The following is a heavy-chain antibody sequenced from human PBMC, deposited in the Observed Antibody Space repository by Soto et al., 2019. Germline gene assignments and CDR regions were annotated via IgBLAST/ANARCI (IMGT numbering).Heavy chain of an antibody. D-gene: IGHD4-17*01. CDR1: GFTFSSYS. Sequence: EVQLVESGGGLVKPGGSLRLSCAASGFTFSSYSMNWVRQAPGKGLEWVSSISSSSSYIYYADSVKGRFTISRDNAKNSLYLQMNSLRAEDTAVYYCARDGGYDYGDIYYGMDVWGQGTTVTVSS. J-gene: IGHJ6*02. V-gene: IGHV3-21*01. CDR3: ARDGGYDYGDIYYGMDV. CDR2: ISSSSSYI.